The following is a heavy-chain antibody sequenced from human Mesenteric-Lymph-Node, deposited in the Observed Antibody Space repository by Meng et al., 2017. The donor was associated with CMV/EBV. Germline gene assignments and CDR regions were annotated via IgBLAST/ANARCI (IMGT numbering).Heavy chain of an antibody. CDR1: GGSFSGYY. CDR3: ARHQRWLKSEGGFNY. J-gene: IGHJ4*02. D-gene: IGHD4-23*01. Sequence: QAQLQQWGAGLLKPSETLSLTCAVYGGSFSGYYWSWIRQPPGKGLEWIGEINHSGSTNYNPSLKSRVTISVDTSKNQFSLKLSSVTAADTAVYYCARHQRWLKSEGGFNYWGQGTLVTASS. CDR2: INHSGST. V-gene: IGHV4-34*01.